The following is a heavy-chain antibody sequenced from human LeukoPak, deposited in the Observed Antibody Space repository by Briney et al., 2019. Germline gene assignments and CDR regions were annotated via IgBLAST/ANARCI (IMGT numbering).Heavy chain of an antibody. V-gene: IGHV5-51*01. CDR2: IYPGDSDT. CDR3: ARRAYGSNHFDF. CDR1: GYSFSNHW. J-gene: IGHJ4*02. Sequence: GESLKISCKGSGYSFSNHWIGWVRQMPGKGLEWMGIIYPGDSDTRYSPSSQGQVTISADTSINTAWVQWSSLQASDTGMYYCARRAYGSNHFDFWGQGTLVTVSS. D-gene: IGHD4-23*01.